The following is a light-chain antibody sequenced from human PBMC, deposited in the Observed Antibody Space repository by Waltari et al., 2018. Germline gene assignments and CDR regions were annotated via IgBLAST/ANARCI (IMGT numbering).Light chain of an antibody. J-gene: IGLJ2*01. V-gene: IGLV3-25*03. CDR2: KDT. Sequence: SSELTQPPSVSVSPGQTASISCSGDTFPNQFVHWYQQNAGQAPVLVIYKDTERPSGIPERFSGSTSGTIVTLIISGVKAEDEADYYCQSADSSNTHVFFGGGTKLTVL. CDR3: QSADSSNTHVF. CDR1: TFPNQF.